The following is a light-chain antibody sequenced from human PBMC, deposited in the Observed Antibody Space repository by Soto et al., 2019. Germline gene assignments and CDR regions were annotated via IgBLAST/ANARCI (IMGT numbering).Light chain of an antibody. CDR3: QQGHNWPLT. CDR2: GAS. Sequence: EIVMTQSPATLSLSPGERAALSCRASQSINSELAWYQQKPGQPPRLLIYGASISATGVPARFTGSESGSEFTLTIGGLQSEDFAVYYCQQGHNWPLTVGQGTRLEI. CDR1: QSINSE. J-gene: IGKJ2*01. V-gene: IGKV3-15*01.